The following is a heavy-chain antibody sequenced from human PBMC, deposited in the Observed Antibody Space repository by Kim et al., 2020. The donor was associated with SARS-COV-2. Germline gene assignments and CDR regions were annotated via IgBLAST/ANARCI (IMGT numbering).Heavy chain of an antibody. Sequence: GGSLRLSCAASGFIVSSNYMSWVRQAPGKGLEWVSVIYSGGSTYYADSGKGRFTISRHNSKNTRYLQMNSLRAEDTAVYYCARDAASYGRDVWGQGTTVTVSS. J-gene: IGHJ6*02. V-gene: IGHV3-53*04. CDR3: ARDAASYGRDV. CDR1: GFIVSSNY. CDR2: IYSGGST.